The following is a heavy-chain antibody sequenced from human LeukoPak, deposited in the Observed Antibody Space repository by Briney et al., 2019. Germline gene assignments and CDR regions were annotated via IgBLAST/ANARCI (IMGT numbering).Heavy chain of an antibody. CDR1: GGTFSSFP. CDR3: ARACELGEWFGDLLYV. CDR2: IIPFLDTT. D-gene: IGHD3-10*01. J-gene: IGHJ6*02. V-gene: IGHV1-69*08. Sequence: ASVKVSCKASGGTFSSFPISWVRQAPGQGLEWLGRIIPFLDTTKYAHKFQGRVKITADKSTSTAYLELRSLRSEDTAIYYCARACELGEWFGDLLYVCGQGTTVTVSS.